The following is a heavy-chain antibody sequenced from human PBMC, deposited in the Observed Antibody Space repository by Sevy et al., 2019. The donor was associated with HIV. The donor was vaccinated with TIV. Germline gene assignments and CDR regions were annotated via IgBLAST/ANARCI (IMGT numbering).Heavy chain of an antibody. CDR1: GFTFSSYS. V-gene: IGHV3-21*01. CDR3: ARVSYCSNGVCFYGPFDY. J-gene: IGHJ4*02. Sequence: GGSLRLSCAASGFTFSSYSMNWVRQAPGKGLEWVSSISSSSGSIYYADSVKGRFTISRDNAKNSLYLQRNSLSAQDAEVYYCARVSYCSNGVCFYGPFDYWGQGTLVTVSS. CDR2: ISSSSGSI. D-gene: IGHD2-8*01.